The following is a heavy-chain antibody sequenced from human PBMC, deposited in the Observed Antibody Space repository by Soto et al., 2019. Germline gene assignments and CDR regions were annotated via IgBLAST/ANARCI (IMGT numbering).Heavy chain of an antibody. Sequence: ASFKDSSKASGYPSPSYAVHWVRQAPGQRLEWMGWINAGNGNTKYSQKFQGRVTITRDTSASTAYMELSSLRSEDTAVYYCARGPIRNWFDPWGQGTLVTVSS. CDR2: INAGNGNT. CDR1: GYPSPSYA. D-gene: IGHD3-3*02. CDR3: ARGPIRNWFDP. V-gene: IGHV1-3*01. J-gene: IGHJ5*02.